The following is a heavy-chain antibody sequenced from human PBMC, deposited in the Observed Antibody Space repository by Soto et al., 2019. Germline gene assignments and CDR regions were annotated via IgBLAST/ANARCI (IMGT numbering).Heavy chain of an antibody. V-gene: IGHV4-59*01. CDR3: VTVGTILGVVSSFDD. CDR1: GGSLTNYY. D-gene: IGHD3-3*01. J-gene: IGHJ4*02. Sequence: QVHLQESGPGLVKSSETLSLTCTVSGGSLTNYYSGWIRQPPGKGLEYIGYIYYIGITTYNPSLKSPVTISADTSKNQFSLKMTSVTAADTAVYYCVTVGTILGVVSSFDDWGQGTLVTVSS. CDR2: IYYIGIT.